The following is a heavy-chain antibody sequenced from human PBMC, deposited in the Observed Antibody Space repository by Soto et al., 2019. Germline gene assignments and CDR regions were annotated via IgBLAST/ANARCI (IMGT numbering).Heavy chain of an antibody. CDR3: ASSNIAAAGFYYYGMDV. CDR2: IYHSGST. V-gene: IGHV4-4*02. J-gene: IGHJ6*02. CDR1: GDSISSSKW. Sequence: SETLSLTCAVSGDSISSSKWWSWVRQPPGKGLEWIGEIYHSGSTNYNPSLKSRVIISVDKSKNQFSLKLSSVTDADTAVYYCASSNIAAAGFYYYGMDVWGRGTTVTVSS. D-gene: IGHD6-13*01.